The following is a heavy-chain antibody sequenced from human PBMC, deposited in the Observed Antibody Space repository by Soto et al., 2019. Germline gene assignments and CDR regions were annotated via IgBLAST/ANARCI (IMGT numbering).Heavy chain of an antibody. V-gene: IGHV4-34*01. CDR3: ARGPRSSWHYYYYYYMDV. CDR2: INHSGST. D-gene: IGHD6-13*01. CDR1: GGSFSGYY. J-gene: IGHJ6*03. Sequence: TSETLSLTCAVYGGSFSGYYWSWIRQPPGKGLEWIGEINHSGSTNYNPSLKSRVTISVDTSKNQFSLKLSSVTAADTAVYYCARGPRSSWHYYYYYYMDVWGKGTTVTVSS.